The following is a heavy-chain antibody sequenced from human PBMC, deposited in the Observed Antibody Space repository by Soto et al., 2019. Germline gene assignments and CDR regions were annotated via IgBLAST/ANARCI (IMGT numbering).Heavy chain of an antibody. CDR2: IYYSGST. D-gene: IGHD6-13*01. V-gene: IGHV4-30-4*01. Sequence: SETLSLTCTVFGGSISSGDYYWSWIRQPPGRGLEWIGYIYYSGSTYYNPSLKSRVTISVDTSKNQFSLKLSSVTAADTAVYYCARDHPPRIAAAGSYLDTFDIWGQGTMVTVSS. J-gene: IGHJ3*02. CDR1: GGSISSGDYY. CDR3: ARDHPPRIAAAGSYLDTFDI.